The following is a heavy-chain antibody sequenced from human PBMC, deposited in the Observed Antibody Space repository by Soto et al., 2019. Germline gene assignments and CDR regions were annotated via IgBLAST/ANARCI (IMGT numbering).Heavy chain of an antibody. D-gene: IGHD1-26*01. CDR3: AHASGGRSLY. J-gene: IGHJ4*02. CDR2: IYWDDSK. Sequence: QITLKESGPTLVKPTQTITLTCTFSGFSLPTDRVGVGWIRQPPGKALEWLAVIYWDDSKTYRPSLKSRLTITKDTSKNQVALTMTDMDPVDTGAYYCAHASGGRSLYWGPGTLVTVSS. CDR1: GFSLPTDRVG. V-gene: IGHV2-5*02.